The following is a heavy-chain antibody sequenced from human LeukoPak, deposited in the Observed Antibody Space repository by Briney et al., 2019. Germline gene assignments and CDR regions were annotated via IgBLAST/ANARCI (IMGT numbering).Heavy chain of an antibody. J-gene: IGHJ4*02. V-gene: IGHV1-2*04. CDR2: INPNSGGT. D-gene: IGHD6-13*01. CDR3: ARVRGMYSSSWYYLGY. CDR1: GYTFTGYY. Sequence: ASVKVSCKASGYTFTGYYMHWVRPAPGQGLEWMGWINPNSGGTNYAQKFQGWVTMTRDTSISTAYMELSRLRSGDTAVYYCARVRGMYSSSWYYLGYWGQGTLVTVSS.